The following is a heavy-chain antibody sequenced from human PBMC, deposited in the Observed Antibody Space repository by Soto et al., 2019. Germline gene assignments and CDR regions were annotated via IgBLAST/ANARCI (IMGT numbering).Heavy chain of an antibody. CDR1: GGTFSSYA. D-gene: IGHD3-10*01. Sequence: SVKISCKASGGTFSSYAISWVRQAPGQGLEWMGGIIPIFGTANYAQKFQGRVTITADESTSTAYMELSSLRSEDTAVYYCARGYGSGSYYKSYYYYYGMEVWGEGTKVTVSS. CDR2: IIPIFGTA. J-gene: IGHJ6*04. CDR3: ARGYGSGSYYKSYYYYYGMEV. V-gene: IGHV1-69*13.